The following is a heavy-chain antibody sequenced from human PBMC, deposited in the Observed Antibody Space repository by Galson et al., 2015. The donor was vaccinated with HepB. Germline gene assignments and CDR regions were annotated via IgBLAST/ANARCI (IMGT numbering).Heavy chain of an antibody. CDR1: GFTFRSYA. CDR2: ISGLDDST. CDR3: AKDHYDSSSGYYLGSYFDT. D-gene: IGHD3-22*01. Sequence: SLRLSCATSGFTFRSYAMNWVRQAPGKGLEWVPIISGLDDSTYYADSVKGRFTIPKDKSKNTLYLQMNSLRVEDTAIYYCAKDHYDSSSGYYLGSYFDTWGQGTLVSVSS. V-gene: IGHV3-23*01. J-gene: IGHJ4*02.